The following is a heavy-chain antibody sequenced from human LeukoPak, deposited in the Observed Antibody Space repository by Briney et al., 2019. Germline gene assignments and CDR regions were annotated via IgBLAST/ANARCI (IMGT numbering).Heavy chain of an antibody. J-gene: IGHJ4*02. V-gene: IGHV3-23*01. Sequence: GGSLRLSCAASGFTFDDYTIHWVRQAPGKGLEWVSSISASGVMTYYADSVKGRFTVSRDNSKNSLYLQMSSLTAADTAVYYCAKDRSIGTYYTFDHWGQGTLVTVSS. CDR3: AKDRSIGTYYTFDH. CDR2: ISASGVMT. CDR1: GFTFDDYT. D-gene: IGHD1-26*01.